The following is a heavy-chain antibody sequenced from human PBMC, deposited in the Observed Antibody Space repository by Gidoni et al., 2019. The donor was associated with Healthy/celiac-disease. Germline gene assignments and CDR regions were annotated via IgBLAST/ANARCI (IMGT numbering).Heavy chain of an antibody. V-gene: IGHV3-30*18. J-gene: IGHJ4*02. D-gene: IGHD3-10*01. CDR3: AKDYVWFGELFGGFDY. CDR2: ISYDGSNK. Sequence: QVQLVESGGGVVQPGRSLRLSCAASGFTFSSYGMHWVRQAPGKGLGWVAVISYDGSNKYYADSVKGRFTISRDNSKNTLYLQMNSLRAEDTAVYYCAKDYVWFGELFGGFDYWGQGTLVTVSS. CDR1: GFTFSSYG.